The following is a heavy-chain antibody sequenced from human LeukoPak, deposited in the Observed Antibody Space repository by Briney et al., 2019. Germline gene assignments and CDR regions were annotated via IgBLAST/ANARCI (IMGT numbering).Heavy chain of an antibody. CDR1: GGSISSRSSH. Sequence: SETLSLTCTVSGGSISSRSSHWGWIRQPPGKGLEWIGTTYNSWRNYYNPSLKSRVTISGDTSKNQFSLKVTSVTAADTAVYYCARFSGYIYGYDYWGQGTLVTVSS. CDR2: TYNSWRN. D-gene: IGHD5-18*01. V-gene: IGHV4-39*01. J-gene: IGHJ4*02. CDR3: ARFSGYIYGYDY.